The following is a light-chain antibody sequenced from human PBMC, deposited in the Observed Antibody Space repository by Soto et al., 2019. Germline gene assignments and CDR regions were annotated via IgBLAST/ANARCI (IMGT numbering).Light chain of an antibody. CDR3: QRYNDYPLT. V-gene: IGKV1-5*03. CDR2: KAS. CDR1: QSISSW. J-gene: IGKJ4*01. Sequence: DIQMTQSPSTLSASVGYRVTITCRASQSISSWLAWYQQKPGKAPKLLVYKASSLQSGVPSRFSGSGSGTEFTLTISSLQPDDFATYYCQRYNDYPLTFGGGTRVEIK.